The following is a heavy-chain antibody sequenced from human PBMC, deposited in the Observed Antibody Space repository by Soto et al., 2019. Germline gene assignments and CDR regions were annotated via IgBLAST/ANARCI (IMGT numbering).Heavy chain of an antibody. CDR1: GFTFSDYY. D-gene: IGHD1-7*01. CDR3: ARDVYTLNYGEDY. J-gene: IGHJ4*02. CDR2: ISSSGSAI. Sequence: GGSLRLSCAASGFTFSDYYMSWIRQAPGKGLEWVSYISSSGSAIYYADSVKGRFTISRDNAKNSLYLQMNSLRAGDTAVYYWARDVYTLNYGEDYWGQGTLVTVSS. V-gene: IGHV3-11*01.